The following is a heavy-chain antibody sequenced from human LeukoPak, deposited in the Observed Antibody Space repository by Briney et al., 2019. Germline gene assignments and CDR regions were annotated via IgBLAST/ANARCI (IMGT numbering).Heavy chain of an antibody. D-gene: IGHD3-22*01. Sequence: ASVKVSCKASGYTFTSYAISWVRQAPGQGLEWMGGIIPIFDTGNYAQKFQGRVTITADESTSTAYMELSSLRSEDTAVYYCARTKTYYYDSSSYSFDYWGQGTLVTVSS. CDR3: ARTKTYYYDSSSYSFDY. CDR1: GYTFTSYA. V-gene: IGHV1-69*13. CDR2: IIPIFDTG. J-gene: IGHJ4*02.